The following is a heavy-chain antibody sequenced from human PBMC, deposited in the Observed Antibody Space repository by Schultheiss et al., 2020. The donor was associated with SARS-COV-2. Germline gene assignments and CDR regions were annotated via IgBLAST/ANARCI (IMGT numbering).Heavy chain of an antibody. CDR2: ISNDGSNK. CDR1: APTFSRDV. D-gene: IGHD2-2*01. V-gene: IGHV3-30*07. J-gene: IGHJ6*02. CDR3: ATDYCSTTSCSRGFYFYGMDV. Sequence: GGSLRLSCAASAPTFSRDVMHWVRQAPGKGLEWVAVISNDGSNKYYADSVKGRFTISRDNAKNSLYLQMNSLRAEDTAVYYCATDYCSTTSCSRGFYFYGMDVWGQGTTVTVSS.